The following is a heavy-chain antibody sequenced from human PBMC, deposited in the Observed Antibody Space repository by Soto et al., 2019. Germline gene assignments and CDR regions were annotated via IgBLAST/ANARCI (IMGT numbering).Heavy chain of an antibody. CDR1: GFTFSSYA. J-gene: IGHJ6*02. V-gene: IGHV3-23*01. CDR2: ISGSGGST. Sequence: PGGSLRLSCAASGFTFSSYAMSWVRQAPGKGLEWVSAISGSGGSTYYADSVKGRFTISRDNSKNTLYLQMNSLRAEDTAVYYCATDLNRTIRYYYGMDVWGQGTTVTVSS. CDR3: ATDLNRTIRYYYGMDV.